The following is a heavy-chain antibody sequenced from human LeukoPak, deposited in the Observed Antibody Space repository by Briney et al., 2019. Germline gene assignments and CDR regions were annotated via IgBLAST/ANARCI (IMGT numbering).Heavy chain of an antibody. Sequence: PSETLSLTCTVSGGSISSGDYYWSWIRQPPGKGLEWIGYIYYSGSTYYNPSLKSRVTISVDTSKNQFSLKLSSVTAADTAVYYCVSSRDGYNSADYWGQGTLVTVSS. V-gene: IGHV4-30-4*01. CDR1: GGSISSGDYY. CDR3: VSSRDGYNSADY. CDR2: IYYSGST. D-gene: IGHD5-24*01. J-gene: IGHJ4*02.